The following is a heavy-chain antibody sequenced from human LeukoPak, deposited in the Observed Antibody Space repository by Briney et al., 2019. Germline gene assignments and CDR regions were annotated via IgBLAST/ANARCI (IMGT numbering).Heavy chain of an antibody. V-gene: IGHV3-21*01. Sequence: PGGSLRLSCAASGFTFSSYSMNWVRQAPGKGLEWVSSISSSSSYIYYADSVKGRFTISRDNAKNSLYLQMSSLRAEDTAVYYCARGDSYYTAVIYWGQGTLVTVSS. CDR1: GFTFSSYS. D-gene: IGHD5-18*01. CDR3: ARGDSYYTAVIY. CDR2: ISSSSSYI. J-gene: IGHJ4*02.